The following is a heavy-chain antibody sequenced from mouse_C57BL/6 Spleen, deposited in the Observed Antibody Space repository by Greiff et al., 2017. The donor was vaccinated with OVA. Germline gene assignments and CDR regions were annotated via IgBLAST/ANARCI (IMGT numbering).Heavy chain of an antibody. D-gene: IGHD1-1*01. CDR3: TRDTTVDWYFDV. J-gene: IGHJ1*03. Sequence: QVHVKQSGAELVRPGASVTLSCKASGYTFTDYEMHWVKQTPVHGLEWIGAIDPETGGTAYNQKFKGKAILTADKSSSTAYMELRSLTSEDSAVYYCTRDTTVDWYFDVWCTGTTVTVSS. V-gene: IGHV1-15*01. CDR1: GYTFTDYE. CDR2: IDPETGGT.